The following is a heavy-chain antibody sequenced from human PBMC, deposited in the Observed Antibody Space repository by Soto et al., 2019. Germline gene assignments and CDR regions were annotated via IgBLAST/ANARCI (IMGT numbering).Heavy chain of an antibody. D-gene: IGHD2-21*01. V-gene: IGHV3-48*01. Sequence: EVQLVESGGGLVQPGGSLRLSCAASGFTFSSDSMNWVRQAPGKGLEWVSYISSGSNTIYYADSVRGRFSISRDNVKNSLYLQMNSLRVEDTAVYYCARASLGVVVIALGGYWGQGTLVTVSS. CDR1: GFTFSSDS. CDR3: ARASLGVVVIALGGY. CDR2: ISSGSNTI. J-gene: IGHJ4*02.